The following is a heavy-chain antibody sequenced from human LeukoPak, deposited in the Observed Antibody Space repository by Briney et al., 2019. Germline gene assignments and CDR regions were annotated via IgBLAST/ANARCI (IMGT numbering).Heavy chain of an antibody. CDR2: IKQDGSEK. J-gene: IGHJ6*03. CDR1: RWTFRKSW. D-gene: IGHD4-17*01. V-gene: IGHV3-7*01. CDR3: AGCSTVTTYYYSYYMDI. Sequence: GGSLRLSCAGSRWTFRKSWLSGVRLAPAKGVAGVASIKQDGSEKYYVDSAKGRFTISRDNAKNSLYLQMNSLRAEDTAVYYCAGCSTVTTYYYSYYMDIWGKGTTVTVSS.